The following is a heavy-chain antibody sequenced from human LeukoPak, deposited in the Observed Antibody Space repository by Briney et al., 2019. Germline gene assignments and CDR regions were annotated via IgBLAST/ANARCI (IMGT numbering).Heavy chain of an antibody. CDR2: IIPIFGTA. CDR3: AVEGVTIFGVPPRLFDI. Sequence: SVKVSCKASGGTLSSYAISWVRQAPGQGLEWMGGIIPIFGTANYAQKFQGRVTITADESTSTAYMELSSLRSEDTAVYYCAVEGVTIFGVPPRLFDIWGQGTMVTVSS. D-gene: IGHD3-3*01. J-gene: IGHJ3*02. V-gene: IGHV1-69*13. CDR1: GGTLSSYA.